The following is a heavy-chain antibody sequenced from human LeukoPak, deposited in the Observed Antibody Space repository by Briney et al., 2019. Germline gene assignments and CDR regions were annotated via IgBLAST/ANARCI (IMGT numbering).Heavy chain of an antibody. Sequence: PGGSLRLSCAASGFTFRSYAMSWVRQAPGKGVEWVSAISGSGGTTYYADSVKGRFTISRDNSKNTLYLQMNSLRAEDTAVYYCAKIDYGDYVGTRDFDYWGQGTLVTVSS. D-gene: IGHD4-17*01. V-gene: IGHV3-23*01. CDR3: AKIDYGDYVGTRDFDY. J-gene: IGHJ4*02. CDR1: GFTFRSYA. CDR2: ISGSGGTT.